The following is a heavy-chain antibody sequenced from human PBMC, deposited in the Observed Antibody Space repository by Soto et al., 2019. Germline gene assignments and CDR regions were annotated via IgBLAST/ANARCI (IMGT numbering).Heavy chain of an antibody. Sequence: QVQLVESGGGVVQPGRSLRLSCAASGFTFSSYGMHWVRQAPGKGLEWVAVISHDGSNQYYADSVKGRFTISRDNSKNTLYLQMNSLRAEDTAVYYCAKAESSYAYEDYWGQGTLVSVSS. CDR1: GFTFSSYG. V-gene: IGHV3-30*18. CDR3: AKAESSYAYEDY. D-gene: IGHD5-18*01. J-gene: IGHJ4*02. CDR2: ISHDGSNQ.